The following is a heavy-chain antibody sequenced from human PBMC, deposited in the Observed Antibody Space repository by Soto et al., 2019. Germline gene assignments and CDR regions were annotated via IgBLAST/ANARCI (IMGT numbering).Heavy chain of an antibody. CDR2: ISYDGSDK. Sequence: QVQLVESGGGGVQPGRSLRLSCAASGFTFSGYAMHWVRQAPGKGLEWVAVISYDGSDKYYADSVKGRFTISRDNSKNTLYLQMNSLRLEDTAVYYCARPSWSMTTATPAFHHWGQGTLVTVSS. CDR1: GFTFSGYA. J-gene: IGHJ1*01. D-gene: IGHD4-4*01. CDR3: ARPSWSMTTATPAFHH. V-gene: IGHV3-30-3*01.